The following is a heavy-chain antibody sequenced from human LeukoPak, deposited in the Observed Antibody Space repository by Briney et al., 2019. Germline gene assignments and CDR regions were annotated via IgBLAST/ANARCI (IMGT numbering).Heavy chain of an antibody. CDR2: INHSGST. CDR1: GGSFSGYY. D-gene: IGHD3-3*01. V-gene: IGHV4-34*01. CDR3: ARRVVINWFDP. J-gene: IGHJ5*02. Sequence: SETLSLTCAVYGGSFSGYYWSWIRQPPGKGLEWIGEINHSGSTNYNPSLKSRVTISVDTSKNQFSLKLSSVTAADTAVYYCARRVVINWFDPWGQGTLVTVSS.